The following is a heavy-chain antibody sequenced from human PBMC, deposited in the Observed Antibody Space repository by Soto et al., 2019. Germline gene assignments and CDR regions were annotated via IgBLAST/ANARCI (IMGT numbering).Heavy chain of an antibody. V-gene: IGHV1-18*01. CDR2: ISAYKTNI. D-gene: IGHD3-10*01. Sequence: ASVKVSCKASGYTFPNYGITWVRQAPGQGLEWMGWISAYKTNIKYAQKFQGRVTLTTDTSTSTAYMELRSLRSDDTAIYYCARDFDGSGAYYTDFWGQGTLVTVSS. J-gene: IGHJ4*02. CDR1: GYTFPNYG. CDR3: ARDFDGSGAYYTDF.